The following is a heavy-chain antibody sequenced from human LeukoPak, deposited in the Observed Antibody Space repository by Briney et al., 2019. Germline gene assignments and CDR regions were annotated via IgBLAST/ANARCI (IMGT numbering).Heavy chain of an antibody. CDR2: INLNSGGT. V-gene: IGHV1-2*04. Sequence: AASVKVSCKASGYTFTGYYMHWVRQAPGQGLEWMGWINLNSGGTKYAQKFQGWVTTTRDTSISTAYMEVSRLRSDDTAVYYCARDCSTVTTPYFDYWGQGTPVTVPS. J-gene: IGHJ4*02. D-gene: IGHD4-17*01. CDR1: GYTFTGYY. CDR3: ARDCSTVTTPYFDY.